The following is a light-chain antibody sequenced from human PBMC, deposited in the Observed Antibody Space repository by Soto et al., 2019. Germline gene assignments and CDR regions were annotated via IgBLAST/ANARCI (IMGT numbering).Light chain of an antibody. CDR2: EVS. Sequence: QSALTQPASVSGSPGQSLTFSCTGTSSDVGGYTYVSWYQQHPGKAPKLMIYEVSERPSGVSNRFSGSKSGNTASLTISGLQAEDEADYYCNSYTSISTWVFGGGTKLTVL. V-gene: IGLV2-14*01. CDR3: NSYTSISTWV. CDR1: SSDVGGYTY. J-gene: IGLJ3*02.